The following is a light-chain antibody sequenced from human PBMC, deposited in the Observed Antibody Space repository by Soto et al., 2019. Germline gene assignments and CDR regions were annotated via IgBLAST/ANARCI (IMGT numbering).Light chain of an antibody. CDR3: SSYTSSYPYV. CDR2: DVS. J-gene: IGLJ1*01. CDR1: SSDVGGYNF. Sequence: SVLTQPASVSGSPGQSVTISCAGTSSDVGGYNFVSWYQQHPGKAPQLMIYDVSSRPSGVSNRFSGSKSGNTASLTISGLQAEDEADYYCSSYTSSYPYVFGTGTKVTVL. V-gene: IGLV2-14*03.